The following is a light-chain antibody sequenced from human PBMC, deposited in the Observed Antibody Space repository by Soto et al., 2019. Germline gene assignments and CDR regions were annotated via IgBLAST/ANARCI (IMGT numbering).Light chain of an antibody. CDR3: QSYDSSLSGSGV. CDR1: SSNIGAGYD. J-gene: IGLJ1*01. CDR2: GNS. Sequence: QSVLTQPPSVSGAPGQRVTISCTGSSSNIGAGYDVYWYQQLPGTAPKLLICGNSNRPSGVPDRFSASKSGTSASLAITGLQAEDEADYYCQSYDSSLSGSGVFGTGTKVTAL. V-gene: IGLV1-40*01.